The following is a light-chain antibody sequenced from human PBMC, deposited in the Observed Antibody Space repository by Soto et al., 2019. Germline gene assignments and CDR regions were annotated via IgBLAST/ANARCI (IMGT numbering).Light chain of an antibody. CDR1: SSDVGGYNF. Sequence: QSALTQPPSASGSPGQSVTISCTGASSDVGGYNFVSWYQQHPGKAPKLLIYDVTKPPSGVPHRFSGSKSGNTASLTVSGLQSDDEADYYCSSYAGSSVPVAFGGGTQRTVL. CDR2: DVT. V-gene: IGLV2-8*01. CDR3: SSYAGSSVPVA. J-gene: IGLJ2*01.